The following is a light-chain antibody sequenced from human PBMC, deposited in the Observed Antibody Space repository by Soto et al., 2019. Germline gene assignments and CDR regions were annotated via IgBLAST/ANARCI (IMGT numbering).Light chain of an antibody. CDR2: DVS. Sequence: QSVLTHPRSVSGSPGPSVTISCPRTSSDVGGYNYVSWYQQHPGKAPKLMIYDVSKRPSGVPDRFSGPKSGNTASLTMSGLQAEDEADYYCCSYAGSYTFPYVFGTGTRSPS. CDR1: SSDVGGYNY. J-gene: IGLJ1*01. V-gene: IGLV2-11*01. CDR3: CSYAGSYTFPYV.